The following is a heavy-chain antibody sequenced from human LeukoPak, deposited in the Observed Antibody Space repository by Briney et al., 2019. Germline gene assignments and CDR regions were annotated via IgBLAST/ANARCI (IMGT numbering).Heavy chain of an antibody. Sequence: SEGSLRLSCAASGFTFSRYAMSWVRQAPGKGLEWVSAISGSGGSTYYADSVKGRFTISRDNSKNTLYLQMNSLRAEDTAVYYCAKYYYDSSGYYYDPIYFDYWGQGTLVTVSS. J-gene: IGHJ4*02. CDR3: AKYYYDSSGYYYDPIYFDY. V-gene: IGHV3-23*01. CDR2: ISGSGGST. CDR1: GFTFSRYA. D-gene: IGHD3-22*01.